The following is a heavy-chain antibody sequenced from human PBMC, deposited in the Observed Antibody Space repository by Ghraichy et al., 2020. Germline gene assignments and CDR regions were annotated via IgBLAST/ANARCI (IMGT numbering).Heavy chain of an antibody. CDR1: GFTFSGYS. CDR3: ARGSMVVRFYYYGMDV. Sequence: GGSLRLSCVGSGFTFSGYSMNWVRQSPGKGLEWVSYISSSGRSIFYADSVKGRFTISRDNAKNSLSLQMNSLRDEDTAVYYCARGSMVVRFYYYGMDVWGQGTTVTVSS. D-gene: IGHD2-15*01. J-gene: IGHJ6*02. V-gene: IGHV3-48*02. CDR2: ISSSGRSI.